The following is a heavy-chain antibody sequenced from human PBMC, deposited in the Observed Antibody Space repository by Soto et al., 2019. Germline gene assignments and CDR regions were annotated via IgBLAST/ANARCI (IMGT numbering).Heavy chain of an antibody. V-gene: IGHV4-34*01. CDR1: GGSFRGYD. D-gene: IGHD6-6*01. J-gene: IGHJ6*03. CDR2: ISHSGST. Sequence: KASETLSLTCAVYGGSFRGYDWSWIRQPPWKGLEWIGDISHSGSTNYNPSLKSRVTISVDTSKNQFSLKLSSVTAADTAVYYCARLKAARRHHYYYMDVWGKGTTVTVSS. CDR3: ARLKAARRHHYYYMDV.